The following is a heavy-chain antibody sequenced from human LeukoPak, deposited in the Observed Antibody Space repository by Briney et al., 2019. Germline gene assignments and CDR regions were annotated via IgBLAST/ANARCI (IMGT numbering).Heavy chain of an antibody. CDR2: INDYTGDT. V-gene: IGHV4-34*01. J-gene: IGHJ6*02. D-gene: IGHD3-22*01. CDR3: ARGRIAKIVVVHSFSYGMDV. CDR1: GGSFTDYF. Sequence: PSETLSLTCTVYGGSFTDYFWTWIRQSPGKGLEWNGEINDYTGDTNYNPSLNSRVSISLEKSKNQFSLELRSVTAADTAVYFCARGRIAKIVVVHSFSYGMDVWGQGTTVTVSS.